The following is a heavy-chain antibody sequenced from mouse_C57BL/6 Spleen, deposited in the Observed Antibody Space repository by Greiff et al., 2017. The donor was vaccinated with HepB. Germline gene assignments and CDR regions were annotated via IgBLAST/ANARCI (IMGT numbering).Heavy chain of an antibody. Sequence: VQLQQSGPELVKPGASVKISCKASGYSFTGYYMNWVKQSPEKSLEWIGEINPSTGGTTYNQKFKAKATLTVDKSSSTAYMQLKSLTSEDSAVYYCARFYYYGSSYGDYAMDYWGQGTSVTVSS. V-gene: IGHV1-42*01. J-gene: IGHJ4*01. CDR2: INPSTGGT. D-gene: IGHD1-1*01. CDR3: ARFYYYGSSYGDYAMDY. CDR1: GYSFTGYY.